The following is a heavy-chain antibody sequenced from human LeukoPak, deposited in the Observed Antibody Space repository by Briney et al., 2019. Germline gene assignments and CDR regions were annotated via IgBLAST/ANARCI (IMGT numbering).Heavy chain of an antibody. CDR2: INPNSGGT. Sequence: ASVKVSCKASGYTFTGYYMHWVRQAPGQGLEWMGWINPNSGGTNYAQKFQGRVTMTRDTSISTAYMELSRLRSDDTAVYYCAASVLLWFGESSPFDIWGQGTMVTVSS. J-gene: IGHJ3*02. D-gene: IGHD3-10*01. CDR3: AASVLLWFGESSPFDI. CDR1: GYTFTGYY. V-gene: IGHV1-2*02.